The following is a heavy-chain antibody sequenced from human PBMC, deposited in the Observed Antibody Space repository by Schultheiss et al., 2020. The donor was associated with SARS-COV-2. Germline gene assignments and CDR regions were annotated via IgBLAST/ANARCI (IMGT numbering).Heavy chain of an antibody. CDR3: AREQD. J-gene: IGHJ3*01. CDR2: ISWNSGSI. Sequence: GGSLRLSCAASGFTFDDYAMHWVRQAPGKGLEWVSGISWNSGSIGYADSVKGRFTISRDNAKNSLYLQMNSLRAEDTALYYCAREQDWGQGTMVTVSS. CDR1: GFTFDDYA. V-gene: IGHV3-9*01.